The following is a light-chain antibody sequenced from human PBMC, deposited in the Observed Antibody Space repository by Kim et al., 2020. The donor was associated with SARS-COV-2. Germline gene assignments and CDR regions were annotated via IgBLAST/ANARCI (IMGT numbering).Light chain of an antibody. CDR2: DVT. J-gene: IGLJ2*01. Sequence: QSALTQPASVSGSPGQSNTISCTGTSSDVGGYNYVSWYQQHPGKAPKLMIYDVTNRPSGVSNRFSGSKSGNTASLTISGLQAEDEADYYCGSYTSSTTLVFGGGTQLTVL. CDR3: GSYTSSTTLV. V-gene: IGLV2-14*03. CDR1: SSDVGGYNY.